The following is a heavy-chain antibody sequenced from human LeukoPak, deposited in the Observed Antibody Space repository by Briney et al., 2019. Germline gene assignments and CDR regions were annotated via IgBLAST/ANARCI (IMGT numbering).Heavy chain of an antibody. CDR3: AREGYYGSGSYYGY. J-gene: IGHJ4*02. V-gene: IGHV4-39*07. CDR2: IYYSGST. Sequence: SETLSLTCTVSGGSISSSSYYWGWIRQPPGKGLEWIGSIYYSGSTYYNPSLKSRVTISVDTSKNQFSLKLSSVTAADTAVYYCAREGYYGSGSYYGYWGQGTLVTVSS. D-gene: IGHD3-10*01. CDR1: GGSISSSSYY.